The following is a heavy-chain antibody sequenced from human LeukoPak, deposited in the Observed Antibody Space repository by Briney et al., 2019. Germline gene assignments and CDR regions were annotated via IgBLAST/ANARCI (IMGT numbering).Heavy chain of an antibody. J-gene: IGHJ5*02. V-gene: IGHV3-9*01. D-gene: IGHD3-16*02. CDR1: GFTFDNYA. Sequence: PGSSLRLSCAASGFTFDNYAMQWVRQAPGKGLEWVASISWNGGSIDYADSVKGRFTISRDNAKNTLFLQMNSLRPDDTALYYCGKGLARLPYRNPIAPWGQGTLVPVSS. CDR2: ISWNGGSI. CDR3: GKGLARLPYRNPIAP.